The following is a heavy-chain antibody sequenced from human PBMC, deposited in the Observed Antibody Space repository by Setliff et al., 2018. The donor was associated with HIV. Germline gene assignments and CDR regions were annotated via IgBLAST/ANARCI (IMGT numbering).Heavy chain of an antibody. V-gene: IGHV4-4*09. J-gene: IGHJ5*02. D-gene: IGHD3-3*01. CDR3: ARRGRFMGWFDP. Sequence: SETLSITCTVSGGSFSNFFWNWIRQPPGKGLEWIGYINSSGTTNYNPSLKSRVNISIDPSKNHFTLRLSSVTVADTAVYYCARRGRFMGWFDPWGQGSLVTSPQ. CDR2: INSSGTT. CDR1: GGSFSNFF.